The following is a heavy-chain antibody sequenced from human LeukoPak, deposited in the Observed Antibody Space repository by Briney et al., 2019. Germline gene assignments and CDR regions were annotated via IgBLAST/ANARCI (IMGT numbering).Heavy chain of an antibody. J-gene: IGHJ4*02. CDR1: GFTFSSYW. Sequence: PGGSLRLSCAASGFTFSSYWMHWVRQAPGKGLVWVSRINSDGSSTSYADSVKGRFTISRDNAKNTLYLQMNSLRAEDTAVYYCARDLYSSSFSSSRYTMDYWGQGTLVTVSS. D-gene: IGHD6-13*01. CDR2: INSDGSST. V-gene: IGHV3-74*01. CDR3: ARDLYSSSFSSSRYTMDY.